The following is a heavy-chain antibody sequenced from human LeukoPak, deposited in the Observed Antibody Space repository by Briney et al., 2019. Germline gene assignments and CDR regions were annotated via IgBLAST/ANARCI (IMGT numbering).Heavy chain of an antibody. CDR2: IKQDGSEK. D-gene: IGHD2-2*01. J-gene: IGHJ4*02. CDR3: ARVPSCSSTSCYEFYFDY. Sequence: GGSLRLSCAASGFTFSSDWMSWFRQAPGKGLEWVANIKQDGSEKYYVDSVKGRFTISRDNAKNSLYLQMNSLRAEDTAVYYCARVPSCSSTSCYEFYFDYWGQGTLVTVSS. CDR1: GFTFSSDW. V-gene: IGHV3-7*01.